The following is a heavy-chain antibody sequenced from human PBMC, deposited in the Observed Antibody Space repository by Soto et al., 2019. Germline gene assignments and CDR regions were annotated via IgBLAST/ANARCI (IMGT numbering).Heavy chain of an antibody. CDR2: IIPIFGTT. CDR1: GDTFSMYA. CDR3: ANNADCGGDCYSF. J-gene: IGHJ4*02. D-gene: IGHD2-21*02. V-gene: IGHV1-69*01. Sequence: QVQLVQSGAEVKKPGSSVKVSCKASGDTFSMYAISWVRQAPGQGLEWMGGIIPIFGTTNYAQKFQGRVTMTADESTTTVYMELSGLKSEDTAVYYFANNADCGGDCYSFWGQGTLVTVSS.